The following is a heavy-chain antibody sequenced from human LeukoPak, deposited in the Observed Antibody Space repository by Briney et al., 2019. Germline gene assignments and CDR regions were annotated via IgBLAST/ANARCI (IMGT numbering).Heavy chain of an antibody. CDR2: IYSGGST. CDR3: ARVRSVAGIHYDY. CDR1: GLTVSSNY. D-gene: IGHD6-19*01. V-gene: IGHV3-66*01. Sequence: SGGSLRLSCAASGLTVSSNYMSWVRQAPGKGLEWVSVIYSGGSTYYADSVKGRFTISRDNPKNTLYLQMNSLRAEDTAVYYCARVRSVAGIHYDYWGQGTLVTVSS. J-gene: IGHJ4*02.